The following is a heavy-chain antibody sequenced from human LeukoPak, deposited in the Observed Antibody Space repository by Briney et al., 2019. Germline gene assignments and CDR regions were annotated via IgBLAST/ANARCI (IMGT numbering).Heavy chain of an antibody. CDR3: ARKYFDWLLYPYYFDY. D-gene: IGHD3-9*01. Sequence: GGSLRLSCAASGFTFSSYAMSWVRQAPGKGLEWVSAISGSGGSTYYADSVKGRFTISRDNSKNTLYLQMNSLRAEDTAVYYCARKYFDWLLYPYYFDYWGQGTLVTVSS. CDR2: ISGSGGST. V-gene: IGHV3-23*01. J-gene: IGHJ4*02. CDR1: GFTFSSYA.